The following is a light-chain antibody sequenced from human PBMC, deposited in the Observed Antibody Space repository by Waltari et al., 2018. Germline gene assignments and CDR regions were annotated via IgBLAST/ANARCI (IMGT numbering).Light chain of an antibody. Sequence: EIVLTQSPGTLSLSPGERATLSCRASQGVGKSLAWYQQKPGQAPRLLLYHTSRRATGIPDRFSGSGYGTDFSLTISRLEPEDFAVYYCQQYDFLPATFGQGTTVEIK. CDR1: QGVGKS. CDR3: QQYDFLPAT. J-gene: IGKJ1*01. V-gene: IGKV3-20*01. CDR2: HTS.